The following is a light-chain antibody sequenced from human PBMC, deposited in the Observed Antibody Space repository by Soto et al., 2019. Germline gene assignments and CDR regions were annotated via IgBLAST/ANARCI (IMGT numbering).Light chain of an antibody. CDR2: NND. J-gene: IGLJ3*02. V-gene: IGLV1-44*01. CDR1: SSNIGSNF. Sequence: QSVLTQPPSASGTPGQRVTISCSGSSSNIGSNFVNWYQQLAGTAPKLLVYNNDVRPSGVPDRFSGSKSGTSASLAISGLQSEDEADYYCATWDDSVNGLVFGGGTKLTVL. CDR3: ATWDDSVNGLV.